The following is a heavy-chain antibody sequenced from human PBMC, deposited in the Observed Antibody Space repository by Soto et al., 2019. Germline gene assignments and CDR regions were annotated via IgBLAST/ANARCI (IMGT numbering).Heavy chain of an antibody. Sequence: PSETLSLTCTVSGGSFNSGDYHWNWIRQSPEKGLEWIGYIYYSGGTYYNPSLKSRLLISVDPSKNQFSLTQGSVTAADTAVYYCAVSSGYSHYFFDAWGPGTLVTVSS. CDR3: AVSSGYSHYFFDA. V-gene: IGHV4-30-4*01. CDR2: IYYSGGT. D-gene: IGHD3-22*01. CDR1: GGSFNSGDYH. J-gene: IGHJ4*02.